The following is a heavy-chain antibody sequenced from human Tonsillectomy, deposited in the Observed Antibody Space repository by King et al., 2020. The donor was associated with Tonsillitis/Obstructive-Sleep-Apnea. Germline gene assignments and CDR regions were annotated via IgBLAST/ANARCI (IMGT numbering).Heavy chain of an antibody. D-gene: IGHD3-9*01. CDR3: AGGNTYYDILTGYTLDY. Sequence: QLVQSGAEVKKPGSSVKVSCKASGGTFSSYAISWVRQAPGQGLEWMGGIIPIFGTANYAQKFQGRVTITAGESTSTAYMELGSLRSEDTAVYYCAGGNTYYDILTGYTLDYWGQGTLVTVSS. V-gene: IGHV1-69*01. J-gene: IGHJ4*02. CDR2: IIPIFGTA. CDR1: GGTFSSYA.